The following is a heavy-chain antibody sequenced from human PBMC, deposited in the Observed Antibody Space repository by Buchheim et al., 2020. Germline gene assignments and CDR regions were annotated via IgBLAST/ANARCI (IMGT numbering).Heavy chain of an antibody. CDR2: ISSSSSSI. CDR1: GFNFRSYA. D-gene: IGHD3-10*01. CDR3: AGANRPSGACDY. Sequence: EVQLVESGGGLVQPGGSLRLSCAASGFNFRSYAMNWVRQAPGKGLEWLSSISSSSSSIYYADSVKGRFTISRDNAKNSLFLQMNSLRADDTAVYYCAGANRPSGACDYWGRGTL. J-gene: IGHJ4*02. V-gene: IGHV3-48*01.